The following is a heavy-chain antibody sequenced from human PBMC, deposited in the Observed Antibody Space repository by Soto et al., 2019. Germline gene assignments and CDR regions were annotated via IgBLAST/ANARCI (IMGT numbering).Heavy chain of an antibody. V-gene: IGHV3-23*01. J-gene: IGHJ4*02. CDR2: ISVSGDNT. Sequence: PGWALRLSCAASEFTFINYAMTWVRQAPGKGLEWVSTISVSGDNTYYADSVKGRFTISRDNSKSTLYLQMSSLRAADPAVYYCGRDHMVNTSGLIGIIASWGQGTLVTASS. CDR1: EFTFINYA. CDR3: GRDHMVNTSGLIGIIAS. D-gene: IGHD2-8*01.